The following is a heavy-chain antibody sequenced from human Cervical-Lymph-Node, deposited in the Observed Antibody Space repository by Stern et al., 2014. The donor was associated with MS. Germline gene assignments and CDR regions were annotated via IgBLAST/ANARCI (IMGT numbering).Heavy chain of an antibody. D-gene: IGHD2-15*01. CDR3: ARGGVVVVMGWFGP. Sequence: VQLVQSGAEVKKPGSSVKVSCKASGGTFSSYPISWVRQPPGQGLEWMGGIIPIFGIPNYAKKFQGRVTITADTSTSTAYMELSSLRSDDTAVYYCARGGVVVVMGWFGPWGQGTLVTVSS. J-gene: IGHJ5*02. CDR2: IIPIFGIP. V-gene: IGHV1-69*14. CDR1: GGTFSSYP.